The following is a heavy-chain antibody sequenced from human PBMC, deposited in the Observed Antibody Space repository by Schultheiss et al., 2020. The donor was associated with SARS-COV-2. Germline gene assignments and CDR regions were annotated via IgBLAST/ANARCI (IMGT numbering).Heavy chain of an antibody. CDR3: ARVFGRGSNWFDP. CDR2: ISTHSGNM. D-gene: IGHD3-10*01. Sequence: ASVKVSCKASGYKFINYGITWVRQAPGQGLEWMGRISTHSGNMNYAQKFQGRVTITADKSTSTAYMELSSLRSDDTAVYYCARVFGRGSNWFDPWGQGTLVTVSS. V-gene: IGHV1-18*01. J-gene: IGHJ5*02. CDR1: GYKFINYG.